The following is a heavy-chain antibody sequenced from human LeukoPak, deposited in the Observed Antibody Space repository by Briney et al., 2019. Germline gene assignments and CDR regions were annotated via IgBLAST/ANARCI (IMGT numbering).Heavy chain of an antibody. CDR2: ISGSGVST. Sequence: PGGSLILSCAASGFTFSSYAMSWVRQAPGKGLEWVSAISGSGVSTYYADSVKGRFTISRDNSKNTLYLQMNSLRADDTAVYYCAKDAMIVVPAAYYFDYWGQGTLVTVSS. D-gene: IGHD3-22*01. J-gene: IGHJ4*02. CDR3: AKDAMIVVPAAYYFDY. V-gene: IGHV3-23*01. CDR1: GFTFSSYA.